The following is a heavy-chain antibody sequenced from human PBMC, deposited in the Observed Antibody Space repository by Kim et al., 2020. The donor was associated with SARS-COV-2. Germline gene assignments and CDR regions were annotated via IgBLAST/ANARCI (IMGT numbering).Heavy chain of an antibody. D-gene: IGHD2-21*01. V-gene: IGHV4-31*02. Sequence: SLKRRVTISVEDSKNKFYLKLSSVTTADTAVYYCARAPNVVVVAINAFDIWGQGTMVTVSS. J-gene: IGHJ3*02. CDR3: ARAPNVVVVAINAFDI.